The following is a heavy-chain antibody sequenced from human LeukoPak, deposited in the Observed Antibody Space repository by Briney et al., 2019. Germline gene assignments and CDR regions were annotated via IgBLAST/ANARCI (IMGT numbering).Heavy chain of an antibody. V-gene: IGHV1-18*04. CDR3: ARDLRIAVAGRVFDY. CDR2: TSASNGNK. CDR1: GYTFTSYG. D-gene: IGHD6-19*01. J-gene: IGHJ4*02. Sequence: GASVKVSCKASGYTFTSYGISWVRQAPGQGLEWMGWTSASNGNKTNAKKLKGRATMTTDTSTSTAYMELRSLRSDDTAVYYCARDLRIAVAGRVFDYWGQGTLVTVSS.